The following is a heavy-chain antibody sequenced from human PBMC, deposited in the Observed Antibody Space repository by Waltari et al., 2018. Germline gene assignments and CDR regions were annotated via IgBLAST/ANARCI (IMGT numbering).Heavy chain of an antibody. CDR2: INHSGST. Sequence: QVQLQQWGAGLLKPSETLSLTCAVYGGSFSGYYWSWIRQPPGKGLEWIGEINHSGSTNYNPSLKSRVTISVDTSKNQFSLKLSSVTAADTAVYYCARGGITIFGVVIPYYYYGMDVWGQGTTVIVSS. J-gene: IGHJ6*02. CDR3: ARGGITIFGVVIPYYYYGMDV. CDR1: GGSFSGYY. V-gene: IGHV4-34*01. D-gene: IGHD3-3*01.